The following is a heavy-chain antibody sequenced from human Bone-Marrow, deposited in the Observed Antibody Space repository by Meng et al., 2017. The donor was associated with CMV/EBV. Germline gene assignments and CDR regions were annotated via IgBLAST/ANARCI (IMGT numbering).Heavy chain of an antibody. Sequence: ASVKVSCKASGYTFTSYYMHWVRQAPGQGLEWMGIINPSGGSTSYAQKFQGRVTMTRDTSTSTVYMELSSLRSEDTAVYYCASPFLGRPEYCSSTSCFLYYYYGMDVWGQGTTVTVSS. CDR3: ASPFLGRPEYCSSTSCFLYYYYGMDV. D-gene: IGHD2-2*01. J-gene: IGHJ6*02. V-gene: IGHV1-46*01. CDR2: INPSGGST. CDR1: GYTFTSYY.